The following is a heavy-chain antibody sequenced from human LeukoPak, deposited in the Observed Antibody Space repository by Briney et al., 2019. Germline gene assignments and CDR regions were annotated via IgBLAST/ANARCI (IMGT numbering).Heavy chain of an antibody. CDR1: GGSISSGSYY. V-gene: IGHV4-61*02. D-gene: IGHD6-13*01. CDR3: ARGGSSWYGQYFQH. Sequence: SETLSLTCTVSGGSISSGSYYWSWIRQPAGKGLEWIGRIYTSGSTNYNPSLKSRVTISVDTSKNQFSLKLSSVTAADTAVYYCARGGSSWYGQYFQHWGQGTLVTVSS. J-gene: IGHJ1*01. CDR2: IYTSGST.